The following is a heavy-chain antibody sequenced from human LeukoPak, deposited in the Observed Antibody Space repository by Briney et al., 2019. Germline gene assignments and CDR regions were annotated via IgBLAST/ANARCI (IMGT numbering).Heavy chain of an antibody. CDR2: INHSGST. D-gene: IGHD5-12*01. CDR1: GGSFRGYY. Sequence: SETLSLTCAVYGGSFRGYYWSWIRQPPGKGLEWIGEINHSGSTNYNPSLKSRVTISVDTSKNQFSLKLSSVTAADTAVYYCARDARDRYGGYAFGYWGQGTLVTVSS. J-gene: IGHJ4*02. CDR3: ARDARDRYGGYAFGY. V-gene: IGHV4-34*01.